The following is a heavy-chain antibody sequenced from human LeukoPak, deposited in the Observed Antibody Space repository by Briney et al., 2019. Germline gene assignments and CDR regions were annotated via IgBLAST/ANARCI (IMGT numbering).Heavy chain of an antibody. CDR3: AREKSSYGY. Sequence: GRSLRLSCAASGFIFRHYAMQWVRQAPGKGLEWVAVIPFDESNKYYADSVRGRFNISRDNSKNTLFLEMNGLRTEDTGVYYCAREKSSYGYWGQGTPVTVSS. V-gene: IGHV3-30-3*01. CDR1: GFIFRHYA. J-gene: IGHJ4*02. CDR2: IPFDESNK. D-gene: IGHD4-17*01.